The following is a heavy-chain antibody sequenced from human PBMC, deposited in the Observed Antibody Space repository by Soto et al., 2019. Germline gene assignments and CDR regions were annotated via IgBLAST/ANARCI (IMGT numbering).Heavy chain of an antibody. Sequence: PSETLCLTCTVSGGSISGYYWSWIRQPPGEGLEWIGYMYNTGSTVYNPSFKSRVTISVDTSKNQFSLKLNSVTAADTAVYYCARDLWGYCGTDCYPLDVWGQGTTVTVSS. D-gene: IGHD2-21*02. CDR3: ARDLWGYCGTDCYPLDV. V-gene: IGHV4-59*01. J-gene: IGHJ6*01. CDR2: MYNTGST. CDR1: GGSISGYY.